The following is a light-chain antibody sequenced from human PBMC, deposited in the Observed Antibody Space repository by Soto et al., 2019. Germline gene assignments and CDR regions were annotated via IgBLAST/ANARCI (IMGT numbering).Light chain of an antibody. CDR1: SSDIGGYNY. CDR3: SSFRSGGTFV. CDR2: EVS. Sequence: QSALTQPASVSGSPGQSIAISCTGTSSDIGGYNYVSWFQQHPGRAPRVLISEVSNRPSGVSHRFSGSKAGITASLTISGLQAEDEADYYCSSFRSGGTFVFGTGTNVTVL. J-gene: IGLJ1*01. V-gene: IGLV2-14*01.